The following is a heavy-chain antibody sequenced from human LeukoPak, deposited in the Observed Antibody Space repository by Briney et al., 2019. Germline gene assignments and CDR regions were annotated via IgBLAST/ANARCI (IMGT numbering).Heavy chain of an antibody. CDR3: ARAQLNLLVDFGMDV. CDR1: GASISNNY. J-gene: IGHJ6*02. V-gene: IGHV4-59*01. D-gene: IGHD1-1*01. Sequence: SETLSLTCTVSGASISNNYWSWIRQPPGKGLEWIGYIYYSGSTKYNPSLKSRVTISVDTSKNQFSLKLSSVTAADTAVYYCARAQLNLLVDFGMDVWGQGTTVTVSS. CDR2: IYYSGST.